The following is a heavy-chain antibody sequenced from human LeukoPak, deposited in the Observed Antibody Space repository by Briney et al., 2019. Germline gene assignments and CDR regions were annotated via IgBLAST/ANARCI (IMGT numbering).Heavy chain of an antibody. Sequence: SETLSLTCTVSGDSISSVNYYWSWIRQPAGKGLEWIGRIYTSGSTNYNPFLKSRLTISADTSKNQFSLKLSSVTAADTAVYYCASGGFCGSTTCYPNWFDPWGQGTLVTVSS. J-gene: IGHJ5*02. CDR3: ASGGFCGSTTCYPNWFDP. D-gene: IGHD2-2*01. CDR1: GDSISSVNYY. CDR2: IYTSGST. V-gene: IGHV4-61*02.